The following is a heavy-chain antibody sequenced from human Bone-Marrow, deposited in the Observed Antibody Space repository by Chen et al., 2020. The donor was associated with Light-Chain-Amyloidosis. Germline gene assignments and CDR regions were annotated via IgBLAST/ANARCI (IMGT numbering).Heavy chain of an antibody. CDR2: ISGSSSAI. J-gene: IGHJ5*02. CDR3: ARRSYGGPDR. CDR1: GFAFSNYG. V-gene: IGHV3-48*01. D-gene: IGHD4-17*01. Sequence: EVQLVESGGGLVQPGGSLRLSCSASGFAFSNYGMNWVRPAPGKGLEWISYISGSSSAISYADSVNGRFTISRDNAKNSLSLQMNSLRAEDTAIYYCARRSYGGPDRWGQGTLVTVSS.